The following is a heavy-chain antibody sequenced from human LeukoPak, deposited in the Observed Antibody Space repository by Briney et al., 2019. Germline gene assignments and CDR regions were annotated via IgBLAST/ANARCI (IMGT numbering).Heavy chain of an antibody. CDR3: ATVTKVDFNY. Sequence: PGGSLRLSCAASGFTFSSYTVYWFRQAPGKGLEWVASVSVEGIGRYFPGSVEGRFAISRDDSTKSVFLQMSNLRPEDTAVYFCATVTKVDFNYWGQGTLVTVSS. J-gene: IGHJ4*02. V-gene: IGHV3-30*09. D-gene: IGHD4-11*01. CDR1: GFTFSSYT. CDR2: VSVEGIGR.